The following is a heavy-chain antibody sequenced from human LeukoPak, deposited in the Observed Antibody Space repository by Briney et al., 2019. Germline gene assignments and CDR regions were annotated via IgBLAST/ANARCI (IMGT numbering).Heavy chain of an antibody. J-gene: IGHJ4*02. CDR3: ARGGIHLWPRAFDY. CDR1: GFTFSSYA. Sequence: PGGSLRLSCAASGFTFSSYAMHWVRQAPGKGLEWVAVISYDGSNKYYADSVKGRFTISRDNSKNTLYLQMNSLRSDDTAVYFCARGGIHLWPRAFDYWGQGTLVTVSS. V-gene: IGHV3-30*04. D-gene: IGHD5-18*01. CDR2: ISYDGSNK.